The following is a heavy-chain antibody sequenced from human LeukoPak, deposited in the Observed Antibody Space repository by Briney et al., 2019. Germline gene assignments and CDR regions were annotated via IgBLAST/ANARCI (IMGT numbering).Heavy chain of an antibody. CDR1: GYTFTSYA. V-gene: IGHV1-3*01. CDR3: ARSPRTPYSSGLSAYFDY. J-gene: IGHJ4*02. CDR2: INAGNGNT. Sequence: ASVKVSCKASGYTFTSYAMHWVRQAPGQRLEWMGWINAGNGNTKYSQKFQGRVTITRDTSASTAYMELSSLRSEDTAVYFCARSPRTPYSSGLSAYFDYWGQGTLVTVSS. D-gene: IGHD6-19*01.